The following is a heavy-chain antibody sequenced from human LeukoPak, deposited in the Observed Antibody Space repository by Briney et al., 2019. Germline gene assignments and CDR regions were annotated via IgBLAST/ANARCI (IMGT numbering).Heavy chain of an antibody. CDR3: ARAREMATVHWYFDL. CDR1: GDSISSYY. Sequence: SETLSLTCTVSGDSISSYYWSWIRQPPGKGLEWIGYIYYSGSTNYNPSLKSRVTISVDTSKNQFSLKVRSVTAADTAVYYCARAREMATVHWYFDLWGRGTLVTVSS. CDR2: IYYSGST. D-gene: IGHD5-24*01. J-gene: IGHJ2*01. V-gene: IGHV4-59*01.